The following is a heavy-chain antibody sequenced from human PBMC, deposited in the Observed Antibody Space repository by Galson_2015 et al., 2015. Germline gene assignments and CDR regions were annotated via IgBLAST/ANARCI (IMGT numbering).Heavy chain of an antibody. Sequence: SETLSLTCTVSGGSISSYYWSWIRQPPGKGLEWIGEINHSGSTNYNPSLKSRVTISVDTSKNQFSLKLSSVTAADTAVYYCARDGVVGASYYFDYWGQGTLVTVSS. V-gene: IGHV4-34*01. CDR1: GGSISSYY. J-gene: IGHJ4*01. CDR3: ARDGVVGASYYFDY. CDR2: INHSGST. D-gene: IGHD1-26*01.